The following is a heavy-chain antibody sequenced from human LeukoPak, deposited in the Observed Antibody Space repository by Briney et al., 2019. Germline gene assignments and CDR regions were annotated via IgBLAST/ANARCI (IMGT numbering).Heavy chain of an antibody. D-gene: IGHD7-27*01. V-gene: IGHV1-46*01. Sequence: APVKDSFKASGYTFTSYYMHWVRQAPGQGLEGMGIINPSGGSTSYAQKFQGRVTMTRDMSTSTVYMELSSLRSEDMAVYYWARDLNWETYWGQGTLVSVSS. CDR2: INPSGGST. J-gene: IGHJ4*02. CDR1: GYTFTSYY. CDR3: ARDLNWETY.